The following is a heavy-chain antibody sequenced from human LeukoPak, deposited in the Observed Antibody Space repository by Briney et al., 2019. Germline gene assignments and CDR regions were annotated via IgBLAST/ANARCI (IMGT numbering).Heavy chain of an antibody. CDR1: GYTFTSYA. J-gene: IGHJ4*02. D-gene: IGHD3-22*01. Sequence: GASVKVSCKASGYTFTSYAMHWVRQAPGQRLEWMGWINAGNGNTKYSQKFQGRVTITRDTSASTAYMELSSLRAEDTAVYYCARDLSGYYDSSGYYDIMAYWGQGTLVTVSS. V-gene: IGHV1-3*01. CDR3: ARDLSGYYDSSGYYDIMAY. CDR2: INAGNGNT.